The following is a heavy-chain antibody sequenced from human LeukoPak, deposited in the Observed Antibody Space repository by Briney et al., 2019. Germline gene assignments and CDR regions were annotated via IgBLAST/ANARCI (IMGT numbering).Heavy chain of an antibody. V-gene: IGHV3-23*01. CDR2: ISGSGGIT. J-gene: IGHJ4*02. Sequence: GGSLGLSCAASGFTFGSYAIYWVRQAPGKGLEWVSGISGSGGITYFADSVKGRFTISRDNAKNTLYLQMNSLRAEDTAVYYCARGGYSYGDTPFDYWGQGTLVTVSS. CDR3: ARGGYSYGDTPFDY. CDR1: GFTFGSYA. D-gene: IGHD5-18*01.